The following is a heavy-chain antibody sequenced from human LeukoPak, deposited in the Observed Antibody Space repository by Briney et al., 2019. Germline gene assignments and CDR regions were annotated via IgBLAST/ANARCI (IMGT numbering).Heavy chain of an antibody. Sequence: GGSLRLSCEASGIILSNYDMSWVRQAPGKGLQWVSSISGSGGSTYYAGSVKGRFTISRDNSKKTLSLQLDSLRAEDTAVYYCARQWGSGMDVWGQGTTVTVSS. D-gene: IGHD3-16*01. V-gene: IGHV3-23*01. CDR3: ARQWGSGMDV. J-gene: IGHJ6*02. CDR2: ISGSGGST. CDR1: GIILSNYD.